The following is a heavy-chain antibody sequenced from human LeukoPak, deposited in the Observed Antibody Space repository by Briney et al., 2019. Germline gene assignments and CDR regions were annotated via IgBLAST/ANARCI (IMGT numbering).Heavy chain of an antibody. Sequence: PGGSLRLSCAASGFTFSTYWMTWVRQAPGKGREWVANIKPDGSEKWYVDSVKGRFTISRDNAKNSLYLQMNSLRVEDTAVYYCARGGYRQKEFWGQGTLVTVSS. V-gene: IGHV3-7*01. CDR3: ARGGYRQKEF. CDR1: GFTFSTYW. J-gene: IGHJ4*02. CDR2: IKPDGSEK. D-gene: IGHD2-15*01.